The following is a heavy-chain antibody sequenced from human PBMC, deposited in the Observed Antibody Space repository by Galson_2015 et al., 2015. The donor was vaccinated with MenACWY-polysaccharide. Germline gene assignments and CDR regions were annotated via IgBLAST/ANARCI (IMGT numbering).Heavy chain of an antibody. Sequence: SLRLSCAASGFTFSGSVMHWVRRASGKGLEWVGHIRSKANSYATAYAASVKGRSTISRDDSKSTAYLQMNSLQTEDTAIYYCTRDRPIDYWGQGTLVTVSS. CDR3: TRDRPIDY. V-gene: IGHV3-73*01. J-gene: IGHJ4*02. CDR2: IRSKANSYAT. CDR1: GFTFSGSV.